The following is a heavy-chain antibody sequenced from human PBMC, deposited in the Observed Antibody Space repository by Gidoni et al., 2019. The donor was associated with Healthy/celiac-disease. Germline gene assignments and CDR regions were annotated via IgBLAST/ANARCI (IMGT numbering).Heavy chain of an antibody. V-gene: IGHV3-11*01. CDR3: ARGRPVHYDMLTGYSQYYYYGMDV. CDR1: GFTFTAYS. CDR2: IRSSGSTI. Sequence: QVQLVYSGGGLVRPGGSSTPSCSPSGFTFTAYSMTWFPQPQGKGLGLVAYIRSSGSTIDYADSVKGRFTISRDNAKNSLYLQMNSLRAEYTAVYYCARGRPVHYDMLTGYSQYYYYGMDVWGQGTTVTVSS. D-gene: IGHD3-9*01. J-gene: IGHJ6*02.